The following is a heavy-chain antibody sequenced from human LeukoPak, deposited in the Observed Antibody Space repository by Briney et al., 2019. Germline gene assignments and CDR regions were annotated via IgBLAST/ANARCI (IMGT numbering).Heavy chain of an antibody. CDR3: ASGRIVATKEGIYYYGMDV. D-gene: IGHD5-12*01. Sequence: ASVKVSCKASGYTFTGYYMHWVRQAPGQGLEWMGWINPNSGGTNYAQKFQGRVTMTRDTSISTAYMELSRLRSDDTAVYYCASGRIVATKEGIYYYGMDVWGQGTTVTVSS. V-gene: IGHV1-2*02. J-gene: IGHJ6*02. CDR1: GYTFTGYY. CDR2: INPNSGGT.